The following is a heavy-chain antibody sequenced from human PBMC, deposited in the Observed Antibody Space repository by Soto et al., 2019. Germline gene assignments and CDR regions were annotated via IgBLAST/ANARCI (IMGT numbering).Heavy chain of an antibody. D-gene: IGHD5-12*01. CDR1: GGTFSSYA. Sequence: QVQLVQSGAEVKKPGSSVKVSCKASGGTFSSYAISWVRQAPGQGLEWMGGISPIFGTANYAQKFQGRVTITADETTITAYMEVSSLRSEDTAVYYWARGQSRGGMATMGYYWGQGTLVTGSS. V-gene: IGHV1-69*12. CDR2: ISPIFGTA. CDR3: ARGQSRGGMATMGYY. J-gene: IGHJ4*02.